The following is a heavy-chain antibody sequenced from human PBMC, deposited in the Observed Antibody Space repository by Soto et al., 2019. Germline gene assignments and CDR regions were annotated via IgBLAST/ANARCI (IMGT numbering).Heavy chain of an antibody. J-gene: IGHJ4*02. V-gene: IGHV3-48*01. CDR2: ISSSSSAI. CDR1: GFTFSTYS. Sequence: PGGSLRLSCAASGFTFSTYSMNWVRQAPGKGLEWVSYISSSSSAIYYADSVKGRFTISRDNAKNSLYLQMNSLSAEDTALYYYARGGLEWLRVWGQGTLVTVSS. CDR3: ARGGLEWLRV. D-gene: IGHD3-3*01.